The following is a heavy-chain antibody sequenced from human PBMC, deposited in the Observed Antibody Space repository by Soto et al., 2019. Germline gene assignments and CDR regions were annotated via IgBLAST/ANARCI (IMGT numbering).Heavy chain of an antibody. V-gene: IGHV3-33*01. D-gene: IGHD3-22*01. Sequence: QVQLVESGGGVVQPGRSLRLSCAASGFTFSSYGMHWVRQAPGKGLEWVAVIWHDGSNKYYADSVKGRFTISRDNSKNTLYLQMNSLRAEYTAVYYCARDYYDSSGYYSVDPYYYGMDVWGQGTTVTVSS. CDR2: IWHDGSNK. CDR1: GFTFSSYG. CDR3: ARDYYDSSGYYSVDPYYYGMDV. J-gene: IGHJ6*02.